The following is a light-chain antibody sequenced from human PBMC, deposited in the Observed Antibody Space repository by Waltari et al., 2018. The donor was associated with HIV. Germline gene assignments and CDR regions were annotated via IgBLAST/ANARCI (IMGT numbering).Light chain of an antibody. Sequence: QSALTQPASVSGSPGQSITISCSGTTSDVGSYDFVSWYQQHPGKAPRLMIHEVTNRASGTSTRFSGSKSGKTAYLTISGLQSEDEGVYYCSSYANTNTVIFGGGTKLTVL. CDR1: TSDVGSYDF. CDR3: SSYANTNTVI. CDR2: EVT. J-gene: IGLJ2*01. V-gene: IGLV2-14*01.